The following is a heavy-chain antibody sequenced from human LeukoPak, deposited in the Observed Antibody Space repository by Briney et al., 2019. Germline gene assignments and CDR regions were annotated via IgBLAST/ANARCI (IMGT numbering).Heavy chain of an antibody. Sequence: SETLSLTCTVSGGSISSYYWSWIRQPPGKGLEWIGYIYYSGSTNYNPSLKSRVIISVDTSKNQFSLKLSSVTAADTAVYYCARVRYSSGWYLLAFDYWGQGTLVTVSS. J-gene: IGHJ4*02. CDR1: GGSISSYY. V-gene: IGHV4-59*01. CDR2: IYYSGST. CDR3: ARVRYSSGWYLLAFDY. D-gene: IGHD6-19*01.